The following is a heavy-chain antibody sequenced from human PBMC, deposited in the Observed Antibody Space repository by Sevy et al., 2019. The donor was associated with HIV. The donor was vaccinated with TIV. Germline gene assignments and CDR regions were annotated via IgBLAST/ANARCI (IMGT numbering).Heavy chain of an antibody. Sequence: GESLKISCEASAINIRDYWMNWVRQAPGKGLEWVANINPDGSKIYYADSVKGRFTISRDYAKNSVFLQMTSLRAEDTAVYYCVRAIQLAASYWGQGMLVTVSS. V-gene: IGHV3-7*02. D-gene: IGHD2-15*01. CDR3: VRAIQLAASY. J-gene: IGHJ4*02. CDR2: INPDGSKI. CDR1: AINIRDYW.